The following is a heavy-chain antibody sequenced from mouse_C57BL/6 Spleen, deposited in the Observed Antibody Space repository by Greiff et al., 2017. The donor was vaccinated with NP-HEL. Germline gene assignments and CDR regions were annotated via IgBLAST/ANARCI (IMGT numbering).Heavy chain of an antibody. CDR3: AKEVLHRVVMDY. Sequence: QVQLQQPGAELVKPGASVKLSCKASGYTFTSYWMHWVKQRPGQGLEWIGMIHPNSGSTNYNEKFKSKATLTVDKSSSTAYMQLSSLTSEDSAVYYCAKEVLHRVVMDYWGQGTSVTVSS. J-gene: IGHJ4*01. CDR2: IHPNSGST. V-gene: IGHV1-64*01. D-gene: IGHD1-1*01. CDR1: GYTFTSYW.